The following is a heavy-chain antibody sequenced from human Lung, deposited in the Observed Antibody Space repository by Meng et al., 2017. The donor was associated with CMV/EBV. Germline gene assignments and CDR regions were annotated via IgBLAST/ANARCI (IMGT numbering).Heavy chain of an antibody. CDR2: IRSKAFGGAT. V-gene: IGHV3-49*04. J-gene: IGHJ6*01. Sequence: GGSLRLXCTASGFTFGDYTLSWVRQAPGKGLEWVGFIRSKAFGGATEYGASVKGRFTISRDDSKDIAYLQMNSMKTEETAVYYCTREKTIVTSWMSKNCNGIDVXGQGXTVTVSS. D-gene: IGHD4-11*01. CDR3: TREKTIVTSWMSKNCNGIDV. CDR1: GFTFGDYT.